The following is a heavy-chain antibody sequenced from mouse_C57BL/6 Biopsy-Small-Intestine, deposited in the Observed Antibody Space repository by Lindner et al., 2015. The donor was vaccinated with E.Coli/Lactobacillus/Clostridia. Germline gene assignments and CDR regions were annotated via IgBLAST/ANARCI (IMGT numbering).Heavy chain of an antibody. Sequence: VQLQESGAELMKPGASVKLSCKATGYTFTGYWVEWVKQRPGHGLEWIGESLPGSGITKYNERFKGKATFTADTSSNTAYMQLSSLTTADSAIYYCAREGDYDYDVVDYWGQGTTLTVSS. CDR1: GYTFTGYW. CDR2: SLPGSGIT. CDR3: AREGDYDYDVVDY. D-gene: IGHD2-4*01. V-gene: IGHV1-9*01. J-gene: IGHJ2*01.